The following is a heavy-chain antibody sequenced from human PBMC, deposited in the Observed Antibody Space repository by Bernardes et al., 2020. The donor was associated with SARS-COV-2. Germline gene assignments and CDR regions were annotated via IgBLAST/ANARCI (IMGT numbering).Heavy chain of an antibody. CDR3: ARIRPYYYDTSGYPYFDY. CDR2: IDWGDDK. CDR1: GFSLSTTTLR. D-gene: IGHD3-22*01. Sequence: LAKPTQTLTLPCTLSGFSLSTTTLRVSWIRQPPGKALEWLAHIDWGDDKFYSTSLRTRLTISKDTSKNQVVLTMTNVDPVDTATYYCARIRPYYYDTSGYPYFDYWGQGTLVTGSS. J-gene: IGHJ4*02. V-gene: IGHV2-70*04.